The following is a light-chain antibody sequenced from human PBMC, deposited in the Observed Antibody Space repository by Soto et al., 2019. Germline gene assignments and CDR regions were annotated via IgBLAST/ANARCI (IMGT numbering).Light chain of an antibody. V-gene: IGKV1-5*01. J-gene: IGKJ2*01. CDR3: QQYHSSPYT. Sequence: DIQMTQSPSTLSASVGDKVTNTCRARQTISFWFAWYQQKPGKAPKLLIYDASSLESGGPSRFRGSGSGTEFTLTISSLQPDDFATYYCQQYHSSPYTFGQGTKLEIQ. CDR1: QTISFW. CDR2: DAS.